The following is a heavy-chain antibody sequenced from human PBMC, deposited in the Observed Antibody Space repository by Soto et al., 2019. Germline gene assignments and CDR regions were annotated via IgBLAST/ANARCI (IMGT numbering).Heavy chain of an antibody. J-gene: IGHJ3*01. V-gene: IGHV4-4*02. CDR3: AYSTGWYRHDV. D-gene: IGHD6-19*01. CDR1: GDSISNSRW. CDR2: IFHSGDT. Sequence: QVQLQESGPGLVKPSGTLSLTCAVSGDSISNSRWWTWVRQPPGKGLEWIGDIFHSGDTNYNPSLNSRVFISVDKSQKQFSLKVSSVTAADTAVYYCAYSTGWYRHDVWGQGTLVTVSS.